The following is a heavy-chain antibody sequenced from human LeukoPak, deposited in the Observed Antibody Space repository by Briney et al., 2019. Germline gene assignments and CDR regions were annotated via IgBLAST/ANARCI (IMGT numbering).Heavy chain of an antibody. Sequence: ASVRVSCKTSGFTFVSYGITWVRQAPGQGLEWMGWISGYNGQTNYAQKFEGRVTMTTDTTTNTAYTELRSLRSDDTAVYYCAREKTRWFGELLPKNWFDPWGQGTLVTVSS. J-gene: IGHJ5*02. CDR3: AREKTRWFGELLPKNWFDP. V-gene: IGHV1-18*01. D-gene: IGHD3-10*01. CDR1: GFTFVSYG. CDR2: ISGYNGQT.